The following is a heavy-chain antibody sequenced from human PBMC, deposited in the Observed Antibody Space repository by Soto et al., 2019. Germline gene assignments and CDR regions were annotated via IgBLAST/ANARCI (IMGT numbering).Heavy chain of an antibody. Sequence: GGSLRLSCAASGFTFSSYAMHWVRQAPGKGLEWVAVISYDGSNKYYADSVKGRFTISRDNSKNTLYLQMNSLRAEDTAVYYCARVPYMSSGWTPIWYFDYWGQGTLVTVSS. CDR2: ISYDGSNK. CDR3: ARVPYMSSGWTPIWYFDY. J-gene: IGHJ4*02. D-gene: IGHD6-19*01. CDR1: GFTFSSYA. V-gene: IGHV3-30-3*01.